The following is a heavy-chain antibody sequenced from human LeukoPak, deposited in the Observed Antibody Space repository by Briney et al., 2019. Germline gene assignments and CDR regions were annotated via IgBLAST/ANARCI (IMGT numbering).Heavy chain of an antibody. CDR2: IGSSSSYI. J-gene: IGHJ4*02. CDR3: ARDRLYDSRDFDY. D-gene: IGHD3-22*01. Sequence: GGSLRLSCAASGFTFSSYSVSWVRQAPGKGLEWVSSIGSSSSYIYYADSVKGRFTISRDNAKNSLYLQMNSLRAEDTAVYYCARDRLYDSRDFDYWGQGTLVTVSS. CDR1: GFTFSSYS. V-gene: IGHV3-21*01.